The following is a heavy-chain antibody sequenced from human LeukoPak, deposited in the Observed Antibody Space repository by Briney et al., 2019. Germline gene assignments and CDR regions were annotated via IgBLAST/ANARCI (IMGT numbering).Heavy chain of an antibody. CDR3: AGGPGW. V-gene: IGHV3-7*02. J-gene: IGHJ4*02. CDR2: IKQDGSEK. CDR1: GFTFSSCW. Sequence: GGSLRLSCAASGFTFSSCWMSWVRQAPGKGLECVANIKQDGSEKYYVDSVKGRSTISRDNVKNSLYLQMNSLRAEDTAVYYCAGGPGWWGQGTLVTVSS. D-gene: IGHD6-19*01.